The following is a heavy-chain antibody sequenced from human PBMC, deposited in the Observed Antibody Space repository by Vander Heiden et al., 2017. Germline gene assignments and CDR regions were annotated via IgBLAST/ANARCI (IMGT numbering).Heavy chain of an antibody. CDR1: GFTFKTYG. D-gene: IGHD6-19*01. J-gene: IGHJ4*02. CDR3: ARAGSDIAVAGPFDF. Sequence: QVQLVESGGGVVQSGRSLRLSCAASGFTFKTYGMHWVRQAPGKGLEWLAIIWYDGNTKDYADSVKGRFTISRDNSKNTLYLEMSSLRVEDTAIYYCARAGSDIAVAGPFDFWGQGTLVTVSS. CDR2: IWYDGNTK. V-gene: IGHV3-33*01.